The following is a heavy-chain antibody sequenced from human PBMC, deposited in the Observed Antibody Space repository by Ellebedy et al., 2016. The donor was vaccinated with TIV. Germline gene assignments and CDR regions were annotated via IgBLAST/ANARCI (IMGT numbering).Heavy chain of an antibody. V-gene: IGHV3-30*18. D-gene: IGHD3-10*01. J-gene: IGHJ6*03. CDR2: ISYDGSNK. CDR1: GFTFSTYG. Sequence: GESLKISXAASGFTFSTYGIHWVRQAPGKGLEWVAVISYDGSNKYYTDSVKGRFTISRDSSKNTLFLQMNSLRAEDTAVYYCAKTFTRGYYYYYMDVWGMGTTVTVSS. CDR3: AKTFTRGYYYYYMDV.